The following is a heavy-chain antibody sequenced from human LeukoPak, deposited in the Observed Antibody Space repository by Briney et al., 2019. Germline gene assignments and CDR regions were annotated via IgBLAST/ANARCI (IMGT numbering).Heavy chain of an antibody. CDR2: ISAYNGKT. J-gene: IGHJ5*02. Sequence: ASVKVSCKASGYTFTSYGFSWVRQAPGQGLEWMGWISAYNGKTNDAQKLQGRVTMTTDTSTRTAYMELRSLRSDDTAVYYCTRVYIAGRGVTLRTVSTFLFRFDPWGQGTLVTVSS. D-gene: IGHD2-21*02. CDR1: GYTFTSYG. V-gene: IGHV1-18*01. CDR3: TRVYIAGRGVTLRTVSTFLFRFDP.